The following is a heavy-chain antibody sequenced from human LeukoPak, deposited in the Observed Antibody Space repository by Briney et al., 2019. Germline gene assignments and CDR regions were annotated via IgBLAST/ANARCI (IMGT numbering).Heavy chain of an antibody. J-gene: IGHJ6*02. CDR1: GFNFGSYG. V-gene: IGHV3-30*18. CDR3: SKSAVAGTHYYYYDMDV. CDR2: ISYDGSHE. D-gene: IGHD6-19*01. Sequence: GGSLRLSCAASGFNFGSYGMHWVRQAPGKGLEWVAVISYDGSHEYYADSVKGRFTISRDSSRNTLHLQMDSLRPEDTAMYYCSKSAVAGTHYYYYDMDVWGQGTTVTVSS.